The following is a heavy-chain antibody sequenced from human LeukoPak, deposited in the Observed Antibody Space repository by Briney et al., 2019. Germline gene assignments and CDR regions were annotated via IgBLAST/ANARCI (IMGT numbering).Heavy chain of an antibody. CDR2: IYYSGST. D-gene: IGHD6-19*01. V-gene: IGHV4-39*01. CDR1: GGSISSSSYY. CDR3: ATRKRGFGWYENYYYYAMDV. J-gene: IGHJ6*02. Sequence: PSEALSLTCTASGGSISSSSYYWGWLRQPPGKGLEWFVSIYYSGSTYSNPSLNRRATISVDTSKNQSSLKLSSATAADTAVYYCATRKRGFGWYENYYYYAMDVWGQGTTVTVSS.